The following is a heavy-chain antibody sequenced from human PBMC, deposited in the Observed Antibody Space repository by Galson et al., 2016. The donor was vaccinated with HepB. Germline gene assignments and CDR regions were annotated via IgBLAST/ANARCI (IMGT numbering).Heavy chain of an antibody. CDR3: AGTSFSSSWSFGH. V-gene: IGHV5-51*01. Sequence: QSGAEVKKPGESLKISCKGSGYNFNSYWIGWVRQMPGKGLEWMGIIYPGDSDTRYSPSFQGQVTISVDKSVSAAYLQWSSLKASDTAMYFCAGTSFSSSWSFGHWGQGTLVTVSS. CDR2: IYPGDSDT. D-gene: IGHD6-13*01. J-gene: IGHJ4*02. CDR1: GYNFNSYW.